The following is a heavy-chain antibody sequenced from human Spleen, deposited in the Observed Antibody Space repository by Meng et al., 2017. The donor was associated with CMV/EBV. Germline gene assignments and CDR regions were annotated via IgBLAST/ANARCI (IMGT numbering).Heavy chain of an antibody. CDR2: INPSGGST. Sequence: ASVKVSCKASGYTFTSYYMHWVRQAPGQGLEWMGIINPSGGSTSYAQKFQGRVTMTRDTSTSTVYMELSSLRSEDTAVYYCAREITSYCTNGVCSGGFDYWGQGTLVTVSS. CDR3: AREITSYCTNGVCSGGFDY. D-gene: IGHD2-8*01. J-gene: IGHJ4*02. V-gene: IGHV1-46*01. CDR1: GYTFTSYY.